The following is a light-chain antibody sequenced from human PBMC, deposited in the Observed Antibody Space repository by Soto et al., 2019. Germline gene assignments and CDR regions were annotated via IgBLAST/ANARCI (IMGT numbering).Light chain of an antibody. CDR1: QSFSSY. Sequence: DIQMTQSPSSLSASVGDRVTITCRASQSFSSYLNWYQLKPGKAPELLIYAASSLQSGVPSRFSGSGSGTDFTLTISSLQPEDFATYYCQQSYSTPFTFGPGTKVDIK. J-gene: IGKJ3*01. V-gene: IGKV1-39*01. CDR2: AAS. CDR3: QQSYSTPFT.